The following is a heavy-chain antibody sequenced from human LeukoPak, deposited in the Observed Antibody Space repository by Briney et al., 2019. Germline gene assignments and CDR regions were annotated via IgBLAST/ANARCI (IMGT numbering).Heavy chain of an antibody. CDR1: GFTFSSYS. V-gene: IGHV3-21*01. D-gene: IGHD3-3*01. Sequence: GGSLRLSCAASGFTFSSYSMNWVRQAPGKGLERVSSISSSSSYIYYADSVKGRFTISRDNAKNSLYLQMNSLRAEDTAVYYCARGSTYYDFWSGSYYGMDVWGQGTTVTVSS. CDR2: ISSSSSYI. J-gene: IGHJ6*02. CDR3: ARGSTYYDFWSGSYYGMDV.